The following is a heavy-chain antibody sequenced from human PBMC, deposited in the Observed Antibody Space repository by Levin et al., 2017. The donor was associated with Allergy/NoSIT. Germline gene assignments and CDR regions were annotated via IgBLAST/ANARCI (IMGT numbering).Heavy chain of an antibody. D-gene: IGHD3-22*01. CDR1: GXXXNXYD. CDR2: IGTAGDT. J-gene: IGHJ6*02. Sequence: GGSLRLSCAASGXXXNXYDMHRVRQARGKGLEWVSAIGTAGDTYYPGSVKGRFTISRENAKNSLYLQMNSLRAGDTAVYYCARGSRYYYDSRGYYYYGMDVWGQGTTVTVSS. CDR3: ARGSRYYYDSRGYYYYGMDV. V-gene: IGHV3-13*01.